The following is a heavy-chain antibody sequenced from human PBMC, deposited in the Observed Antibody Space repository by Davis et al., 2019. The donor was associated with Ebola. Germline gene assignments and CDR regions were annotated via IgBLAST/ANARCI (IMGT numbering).Heavy chain of an antibody. V-gene: IGHV4-34*01. CDR2: INHSGST. J-gene: IGHJ4*02. CDR3: ARGPAYSSSWYPTQFDY. CDR1: GGSFSGYY. D-gene: IGHD6-13*01. Sequence: PSETLSLTCAVYGGSFSGYYWSWIRQPPGKGLEWIGEINHSGSTNYNPSLKSRVTISVDTSKNQFSLKLSSVTAADTAVYYCARGPAYSSSWYPTQFDYWGQGTLVTVSS.